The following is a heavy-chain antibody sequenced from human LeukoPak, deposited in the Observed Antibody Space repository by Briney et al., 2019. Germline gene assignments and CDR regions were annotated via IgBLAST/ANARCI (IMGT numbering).Heavy chain of an antibody. Sequence: PGGSLRLSCAASGFTFDDYAMHWVRQAPGKGLEWVSGISWNSGSIGYADSVKGRFTISRDNAKNSLYLQMNSLRAEDTTLYYCAQSESPNGWQQLVPGLDAFEIWGQGTMVTVSS. CDR3: AQSESPNGWQQLVPGLDAFEI. CDR2: ISWNSGSI. D-gene: IGHD6-13*01. J-gene: IGHJ3*02. CDR1: GFTFDDYA. V-gene: IGHV3-9*01.